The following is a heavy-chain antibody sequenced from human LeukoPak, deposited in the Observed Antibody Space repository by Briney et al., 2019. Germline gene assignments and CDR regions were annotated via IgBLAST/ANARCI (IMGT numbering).Heavy chain of an antibody. CDR2: IIPIFGTA. D-gene: IGHD6-6*01. Sequence: SVKVSCKASGGTFSSYAISWVRQAPGQGLEWMEGIIPIFGTANYAQKFQGRVTITADESTSTAYMELSSLRSEDTAVYYCARGRSIAARRDYYYGMDVWGQGTTVTVSS. CDR3: ARGRSIAARRDYYYGMDV. V-gene: IGHV1-69*13. CDR1: GGTFSSYA. J-gene: IGHJ6*02.